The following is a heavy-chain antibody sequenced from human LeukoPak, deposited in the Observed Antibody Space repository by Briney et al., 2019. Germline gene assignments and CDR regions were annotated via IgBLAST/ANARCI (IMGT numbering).Heavy chain of an antibody. Sequence: PGGSLRLSCAASGFTFSSYSMNWVRQAPGKGLEWVSYISGSSSTIYSADSVKGRFTISRDNAKNSLYLQMNSLRAEDTAVYYCARDYSSGWYFDLWGRGTLVTVSS. CDR3: ARDYSSGWYFDL. J-gene: IGHJ2*01. D-gene: IGHD6-19*01. CDR1: GFTFSSYS. V-gene: IGHV3-48*04. CDR2: ISGSSSTI.